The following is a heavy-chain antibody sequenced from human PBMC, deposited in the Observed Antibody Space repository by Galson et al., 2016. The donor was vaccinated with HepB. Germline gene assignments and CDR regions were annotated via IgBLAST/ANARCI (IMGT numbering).Heavy chain of an antibody. CDR1: GFTFRNYA. CDR3: VPFLPAPIDY. Sequence: SLRLSCAASGFTFRNYAMHWVRQAPGKGLEHVSAMTSNGDSTYYADSVKGRFSISRDNSRNTLYLQMSSLRPEDTAVYYCVPFLPAPIDYWGQGTLVTVSS. D-gene: IGHD3-3*01. V-gene: IGHV3-64D*06. J-gene: IGHJ4*02. CDR2: MTSNGDST.